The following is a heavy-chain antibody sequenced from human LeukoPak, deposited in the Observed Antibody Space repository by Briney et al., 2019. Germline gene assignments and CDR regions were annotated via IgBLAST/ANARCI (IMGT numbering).Heavy chain of an antibody. D-gene: IGHD6-13*01. J-gene: IGHJ4*02. CDR3: AKDMYSSSWSRVSFYFDY. CDR1: GFTFSSYA. V-gene: IGHV3-23*01. Sequence: PGGSLRLSCAASGFTFSSYAMGWVRQAPGKGLEWVSAISGSGGSTYYADSVKGRFTISRDNSKNTLYLQMNSLRAEDTAVYYCAKDMYSSSWSRVSFYFDYWGQGTLVTVSS. CDR2: ISGSGGST.